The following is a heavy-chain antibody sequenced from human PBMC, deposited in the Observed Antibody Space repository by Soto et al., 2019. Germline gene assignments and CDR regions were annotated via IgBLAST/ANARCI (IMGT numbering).Heavy chain of an antibody. CDR3: ARVKKERDCFDY. CDR1: GDSITIYY. J-gene: IGHJ4*02. CDR2: ISYSGIT. D-gene: IGHD2-21*01. V-gene: IGHV4-59*13. Sequence: QVHLQQSGPGLVKPSETLSLTCTVSGDSITIYYWGWIRQPLGKGLEWIGSISYSGITYYNPSLKSRVTISLDTSKSQFSLKLRSVTAADTAVYDCARVKKERDCFDYWGQGTLVTVSS.